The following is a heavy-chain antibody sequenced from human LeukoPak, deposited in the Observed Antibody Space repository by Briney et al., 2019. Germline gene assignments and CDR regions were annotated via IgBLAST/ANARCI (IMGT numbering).Heavy chain of an antibody. CDR3: ARYNWNPNWFDP. CDR2: IYYSGST. D-gene: IGHD1-20*01. J-gene: IGHJ5*02. Sequence: SETQSLTCTVSGGSISSSSYYWGWIRQPPGKGLEWIGSIYYSGSTDYNPSLKSRVTISVDTSKNQFSLKLSSVTAADMAVYYCARYNWNPNWFDPWGQGTLVTVSS. CDR1: GGSISSSSYY. V-gene: IGHV4-39*07.